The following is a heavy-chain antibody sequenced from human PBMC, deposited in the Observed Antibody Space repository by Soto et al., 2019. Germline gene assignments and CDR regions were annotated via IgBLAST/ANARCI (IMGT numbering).Heavy chain of an antibody. CDR3: ARGMYDPRSGYYPPKWVDP. J-gene: IGHJ5*02. V-gene: IGHV4-59*02. CDR2: IGYSSSV. Sequence: SATLFRTCTFSCDSVGKYHWKFLRPPPGNGLEWIGYIGYSSSVGYNPSLESRITISVDRPNNQFSLNLSPVTAVDTAVYFCARGMYDPRSGYYPPKWVDPWGPGTLVTVSS. CDR1: CDSVGKYH. D-gene: IGHD3-3*01.